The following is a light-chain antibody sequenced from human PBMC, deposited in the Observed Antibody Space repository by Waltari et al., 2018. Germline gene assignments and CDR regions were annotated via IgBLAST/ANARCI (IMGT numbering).Light chain of an antibody. CDR2: KNH. Sequence: SVLTQPPSVSGTPGQRVTIPCSGSTSNVGTNNVFWYQLLPGAAPRLLIYKNHQRPSGVPARFSGSKSGTSASLAISGLRSEDEGDYYCAVWEGSLKVFGAGTKVTVL. CDR3: AVWEGSLKV. V-gene: IGLV1-47*01. J-gene: IGLJ1*01. CDR1: TSNVGTNN.